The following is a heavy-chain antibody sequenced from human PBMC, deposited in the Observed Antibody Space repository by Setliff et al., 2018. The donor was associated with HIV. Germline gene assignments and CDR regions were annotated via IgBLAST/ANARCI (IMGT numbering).Heavy chain of an antibody. J-gene: IGHJ4*02. Sequence: GASVKVSCKASGGTFSSYVISWVRQAPGQGLEWMGGIIPIFGTANYAQKFQGRVTLTRNTPIGTAYMEVSSLGSDDTAVYYCARAFGPLDWGQGTLVTVSS. D-gene: IGHD3-16*01. CDR2: IIPIFGTA. CDR3: ARAFGPLD. CDR1: GGTFSSYV. V-gene: IGHV1-69*05.